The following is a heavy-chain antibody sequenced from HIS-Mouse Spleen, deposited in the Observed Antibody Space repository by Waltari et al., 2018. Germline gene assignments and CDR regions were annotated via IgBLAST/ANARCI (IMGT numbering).Heavy chain of an antibody. Sequence: QLQLQESGPGLVKPSETLSLTCTVSGGSISSSSYYWGWWIGSIYYSGSTYYNPSLKSRVTISVDTSKNQFSLKLSSVTAADTAVYYCAREIPYSSSWYDWYFDLWGRGTLVTVSS. D-gene: IGHD6-13*01. CDR1: GGSISSSSYY. CDR2: IYYSGST. CDR3: AREIPYSSSWYDWYFDL. V-gene: IGHV4-39*07. J-gene: IGHJ2*01.